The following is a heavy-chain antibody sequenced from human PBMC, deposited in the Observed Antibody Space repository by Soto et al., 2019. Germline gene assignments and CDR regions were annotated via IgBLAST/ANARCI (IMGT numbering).Heavy chain of an antibody. CDR3: ARHGAAVLYYYGMDV. Sequence: WCCVRQPPGKGLEWIGYIYYSGSTYYNPSLKSRVTISVDTSNNQFSLNLSSVTAADTAVYYCARHGAAVLYYYGMDVWGQGTTVTVSS. V-gene: IGHV4-39*01. CDR2: IYYSGST. J-gene: IGHJ6*02. D-gene: IGHD6-13*01.